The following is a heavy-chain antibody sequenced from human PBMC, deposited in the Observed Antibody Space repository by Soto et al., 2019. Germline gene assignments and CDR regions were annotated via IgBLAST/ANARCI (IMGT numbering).Heavy chain of an antibody. CDR3: AKDYLGYYDSSGYSNWFDP. CDR1: GFTFSSYA. CDR2: ISGSGGST. D-gene: IGHD3-22*01. J-gene: IGHJ5*02. Sequence: HPGGSLRLSCAASGFTFSSYAMSWVRQAPGKGLEWVSAISGSGGSTYYADSVKGRFTISRDNSKNTLYLQMNSLRAEDTAVYYCAKDYLGYYDSSGYSNWFDPWGQGTLVTVSS. V-gene: IGHV3-23*01.